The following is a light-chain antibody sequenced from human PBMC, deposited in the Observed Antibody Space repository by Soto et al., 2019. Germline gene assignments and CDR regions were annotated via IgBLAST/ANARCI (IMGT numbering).Light chain of an antibody. Sequence: QSVLTQPASVSGSPGQSITISCTGTSNDVGAYKYVSWYQQHPGKAPKVMIYDVSYRPSWVSNRFSGSKSDNTAYLTISGLQAEDEAVYYCASKRENGRVFGGGTKLTVL. J-gene: IGLJ3*02. CDR3: ASKRENGRV. CDR2: DVS. CDR1: SNDVGAYKY. V-gene: IGLV2-14*03.